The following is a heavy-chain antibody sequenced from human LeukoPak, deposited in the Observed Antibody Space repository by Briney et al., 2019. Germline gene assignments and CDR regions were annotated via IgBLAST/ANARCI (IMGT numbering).Heavy chain of an antibody. V-gene: IGHV3-11*06. Sequence: GGSLRLSCAASGFTFSDYYMGWIRQAPGKGLEWVSYISSSSSYTNYADSVKGRFTISRDNAKNSLYLQMNSLRAEDTAVYYCARIIAAAGSRYYYYGMDVWGKGTTVTVSS. CDR3: ARIIAAAGSRYYYYGMDV. J-gene: IGHJ6*04. D-gene: IGHD6-13*01. CDR2: ISSSSSYT. CDR1: GFTFSDYY.